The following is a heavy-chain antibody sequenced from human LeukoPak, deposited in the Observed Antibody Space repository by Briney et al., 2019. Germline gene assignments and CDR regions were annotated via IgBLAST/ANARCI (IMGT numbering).Heavy chain of an antibody. Sequence: PGGSLRLSCAISGFTFRRYAMHWVRQAPGKGLEFVSAVSSDGDSTYYADSVKGRFTISRDNSKNTLFLQMGSLRPEDMAVYFCTRNCYDNMGAFAAFDIWGQGTMVTVAS. V-gene: IGHV3-64*02. CDR1: GFTFRRYA. CDR3: TRNCYDNMGAFAAFDI. CDR2: VSSDGDST. J-gene: IGHJ3*02. D-gene: IGHD2-2*01.